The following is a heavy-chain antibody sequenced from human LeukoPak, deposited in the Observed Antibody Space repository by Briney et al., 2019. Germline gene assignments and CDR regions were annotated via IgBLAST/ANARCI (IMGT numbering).Heavy chain of an antibody. D-gene: IGHD1-1*01. J-gene: IGHJ6*02. Sequence: PGGSLRLSCAASGFTFSSYAMSWVRQAPGKGLEWVSVIYSGGSTYYADSVKGRFTISRDNSKNTLYLQMNSLRAEDTAVYYCARAGPDYYYYYGMDVWGQGTTVTVSS. CDR3: ARAGPDYYYYYGMDV. CDR2: IYSGGST. V-gene: IGHV3-66*01. CDR1: GFTFSSYA.